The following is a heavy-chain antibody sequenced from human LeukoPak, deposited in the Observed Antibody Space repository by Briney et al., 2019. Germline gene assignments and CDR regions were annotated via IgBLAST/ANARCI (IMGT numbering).Heavy chain of an antibody. CDR2: IYPGDSHT. D-gene: IGHD3-10*01. CDR3: ARGPYGYASSATLGSYNWFDP. CDR1: GYSFTNYW. Sequence: GESLKISCKGSGYSFTNYWIGWVRQMPGKGQEWMGIIYPGDSHTRYSPSFQDQVTISADKSINTAYLQWSSLKASDTAMYYCARGPYGYASSATLGSYNWFDPWGQGTLVTVSS. V-gene: IGHV5-51*01. J-gene: IGHJ5*02.